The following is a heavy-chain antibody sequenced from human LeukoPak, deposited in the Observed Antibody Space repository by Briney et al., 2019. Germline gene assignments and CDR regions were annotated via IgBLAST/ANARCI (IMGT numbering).Heavy chain of an antibody. D-gene: IGHD3-22*01. Sequence: GGSLRLSCAASGFTFSNYWMHWVRQVPGRGLVWVSRIHLDGSVTNYADSVKGRFTISRDNAKNTLYLQMDSLRADDTAVYYCAKGFYDSLDAFDIWGQGTMVTVSS. J-gene: IGHJ3*02. CDR1: GFTFSNYW. CDR2: IHLDGSVT. V-gene: IGHV3-74*01. CDR3: AKGFYDSLDAFDI.